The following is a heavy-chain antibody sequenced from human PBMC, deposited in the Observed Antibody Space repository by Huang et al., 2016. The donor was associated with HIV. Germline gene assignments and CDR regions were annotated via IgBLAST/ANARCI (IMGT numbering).Heavy chain of an antibody. D-gene: IGHD3-10*01. V-gene: IGHV1-18*01. CDR3: ARSWFGELLYPPDY. CDR2: ISDYNGNT. J-gene: IGHJ4*02. Sequence: QVQLVQSGAEVKKPGASVKVSCKASGYTFTSYVISWVGQAPGQGVEGMGGISDYNGNTSYTQKIQDRDTMTTDTTTRTACMELRSLRFDDTAVYYCARSWFGELLYPPDYWGQGTLVTVSS. CDR1: GYTFTSYV.